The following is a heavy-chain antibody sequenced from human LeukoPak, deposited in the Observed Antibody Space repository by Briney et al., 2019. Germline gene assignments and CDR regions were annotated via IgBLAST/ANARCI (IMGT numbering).Heavy chain of an antibody. CDR1: GFTFSSYA. J-gene: IGHJ4*02. Sequence: GGSLRLSCAASGFTFSSYAMSWVRQAPGKGLEWVSAISGSSGSTYYADSVKGRFTISRDNSKNTLYLQMDSLRAEDTAVYYCAKGKGSEAAHFDYWGQGTLVTVSS. CDR2: ISGSSGST. D-gene: IGHD2-15*01. CDR3: AKGKGSEAAHFDY. V-gene: IGHV3-23*01.